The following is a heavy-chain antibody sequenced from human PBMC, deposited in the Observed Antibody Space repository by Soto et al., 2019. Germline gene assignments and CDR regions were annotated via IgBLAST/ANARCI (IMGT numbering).Heavy chain of an antibody. CDR1: GYTFTSYG. D-gene: IGHD2-15*01. V-gene: IGHV1-18*01. J-gene: IGHJ5*02. CDR2: ISADNGNT. Sequence: QVQLVQSGAEVKKPGASVKVSCKASGYTFTSYGISWVRQAPGQGLEWMGWISADNGNTNYAQKLQGRVTMTTDTSTSTAYRELRSLRSDDTAVYYCARDWYCSGGRCYNCFDPWGQGTLVTVSS. CDR3: ARDWYCSGGRCYNCFDP.